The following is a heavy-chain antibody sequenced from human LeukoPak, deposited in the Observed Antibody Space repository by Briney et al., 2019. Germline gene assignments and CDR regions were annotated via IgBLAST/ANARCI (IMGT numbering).Heavy chain of an antibody. CDR1: GGSISSYY. V-gene: IGHV4-59*08. CDR3: ASFRAGLFDY. D-gene: IGHD6-13*01. CDR2: IYYSGST. J-gene: IGHJ4*02. Sequence: TSETLSLTCTVSGGSISSYYWSWIRQPPGKGLEWIGYIYYSGSTNYIPSLKSRVTISVDTSKNQFSLKLSSVTAADTAVYYCASFRAGLFDYWGQGTLVTVSS.